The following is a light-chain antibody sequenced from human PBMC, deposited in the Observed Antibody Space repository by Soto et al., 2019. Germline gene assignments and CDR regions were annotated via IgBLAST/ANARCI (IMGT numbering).Light chain of an antibody. CDR2: WAS. CDR3: QQYYSSLS. CDR1: QNVLYSSNNRNY. Sequence: DIVMTQSPDSLAVSLGERATINCKSSQNVLYSSNNRNYLAWYQQKPGQPPKLLVYWASTRDSGVPDRFSGSGSGPDFTLTISTLQAEDVAVYYCQQYYSSLSFGGGTKVEIK. J-gene: IGKJ4*01. V-gene: IGKV4-1*01.